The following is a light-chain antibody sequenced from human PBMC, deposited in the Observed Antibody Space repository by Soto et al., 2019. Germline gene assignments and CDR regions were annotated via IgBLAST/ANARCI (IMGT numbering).Light chain of an antibody. CDR3: QQYDNWPPLT. J-gene: IGKJ1*01. CDR1: QTVRKN. Sequence: EVLMTQSPATLSVSPGERATLSCRASQTVRKNLAWYRQKPGQAPRLLIYNASTRAAGVPPRFGGSGSGTEFTLTINNVQSEDFAVYYCQQYDNWPPLTFGQGTRVEIK. CDR2: NAS. V-gene: IGKV3-15*01.